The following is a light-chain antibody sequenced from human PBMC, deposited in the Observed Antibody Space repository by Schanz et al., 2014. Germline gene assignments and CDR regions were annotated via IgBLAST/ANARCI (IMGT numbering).Light chain of an antibody. CDR3: SSYRRNSTTTHVV. Sequence: QSALTQPPSASGSPGQSVTISCTGTSSDIGNYNYVSWYQQHPGQAPKLVIYEVTKRPSGVPDRFSGSKSGNTASLTVSGLQAEDEADYYCSSYRRNSTTTHVVFGGGTKVTVL. CDR2: EVT. J-gene: IGLJ2*01. V-gene: IGLV2-8*01. CDR1: SSDIGNYNY.